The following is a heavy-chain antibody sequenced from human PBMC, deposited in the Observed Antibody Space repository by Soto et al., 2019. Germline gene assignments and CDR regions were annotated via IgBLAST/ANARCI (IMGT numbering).Heavy chain of an antibody. CDR1: GLFFSDYY. V-gene: IGHV3-11*01. CDR2: ISGTGDTK. D-gene: IGHD3-10*01. CDR3: AIGGGQIYYKGLDV. Sequence: GGSLRLSCAASGLFFSDYYLSWIRQAPGKGLECVAYISGTGDTKYYADSVKGRFTISRDSPKNSLYLQMNSLRAEDAAVYYCAIGGGQIYYKGLDVWGQGTTVTVSS. J-gene: IGHJ6*02.